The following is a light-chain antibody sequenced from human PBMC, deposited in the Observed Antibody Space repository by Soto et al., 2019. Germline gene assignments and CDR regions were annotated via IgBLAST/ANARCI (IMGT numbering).Light chain of an antibody. J-gene: IGKJ3*01. Sequence: DIQMTQSPSSLSASVGDRVTITCRASQGISNSLAWYQQKPGKVPKLLIDAASTLQSGVPSRFSGSGSGTDFTLTISSLQTEDVATYYCQKYGSVPFTFGPGTKVVIK. CDR2: AAS. CDR1: QGISNS. CDR3: QKYGSVPFT. V-gene: IGKV1-27*01.